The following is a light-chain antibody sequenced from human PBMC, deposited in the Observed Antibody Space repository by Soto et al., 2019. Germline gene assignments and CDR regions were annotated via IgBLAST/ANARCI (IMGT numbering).Light chain of an antibody. CDR1: QSISNW. CDR2: DAS. J-gene: IGKJ1*01. Sequence: DIQMTQSPSTLSASVGYRFTITCRASQSISNWLGLAWYQQKPGRDPKLLIYDASSLESGVPSRFSGSVSGTEFSLTISSLQPDEFATYDCQQYNSYSGTFGQLTKVELK. CDR3: QQYNSYSGT. V-gene: IGKV1-5*01.